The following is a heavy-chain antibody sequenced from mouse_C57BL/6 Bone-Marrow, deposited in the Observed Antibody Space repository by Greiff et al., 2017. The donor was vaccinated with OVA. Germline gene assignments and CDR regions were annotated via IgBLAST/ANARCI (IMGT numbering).Heavy chain of an antibody. Sequence: EVMLVESGGGLVQPGGSLKLSCAASGFTFSDYYMYWVRQTPEKRLEWVAYISNGGGSTYYPDTVKGRFTISRDNAKNTLYLQMSRLKSEDTAMYYCASDPWFAYWGKGTLVTVSA. CDR3: ASDPWFAY. CDR1: GFTFSDYY. V-gene: IGHV5-12*01. J-gene: IGHJ3*01. CDR2: ISNGGGST.